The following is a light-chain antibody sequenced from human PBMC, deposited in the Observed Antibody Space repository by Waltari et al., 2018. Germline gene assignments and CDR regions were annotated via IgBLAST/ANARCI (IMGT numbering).Light chain of an antibody. Sequence: EIVLTQSPGTLSLSPGERATLSCRASQSVSRTLAWYQQKPGQAPRLLIYDASIRATGIPDRFCGSGSGTDFSLTISRLEPEDFAVYYCQKYGTRPATFGQGTKVEIK. CDR1: QSVSRT. J-gene: IGKJ1*01. CDR3: QKYGTRPAT. CDR2: DAS. V-gene: IGKV3-20*01.